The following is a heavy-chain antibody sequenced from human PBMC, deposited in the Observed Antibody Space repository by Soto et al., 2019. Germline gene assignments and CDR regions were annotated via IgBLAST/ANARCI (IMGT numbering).Heavy chain of an antibody. CDR1: GGSISSSSYY. J-gene: IGHJ3*02. V-gene: IGHV4-39*01. CDR3: ARAVANFDI. D-gene: IGHD6-19*01. CDR2: IYYSGST. Sequence: ASETLSLTCTVSGGSISSSSYYWGLIRQPPGKGLEWIGSIYYSGSTYYNPSLKSRVTISVDTSKNQFSLKLSSVTAADTAVYYGARAVANFDIWGQGTMDIVSS.